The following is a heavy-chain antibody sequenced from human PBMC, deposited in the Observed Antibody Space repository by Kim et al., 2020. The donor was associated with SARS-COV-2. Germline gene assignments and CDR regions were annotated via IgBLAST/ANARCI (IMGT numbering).Heavy chain of an antibody. CDR1: GFTVSSNY. D-gene: IGHD3-3*01. J-gene: IGHJ6*02. CDR3: ARDNRLPSSTNYDFWSGYSSGSRYYGMDV. Sequence: GGSLRLSCAASGFTVSSNYMSWVRQAPGKGLEWVSVIYSGGSTYYADSVKGRFPISRHHSKNTLYLQMNSLRAEDTAVYYCARDNRLPSSTNYDFWSGYSSGSRYYGMDVWGQGTTVTVSS. V-gene: IGHV3-53*04. CDR2: IYSGGST.